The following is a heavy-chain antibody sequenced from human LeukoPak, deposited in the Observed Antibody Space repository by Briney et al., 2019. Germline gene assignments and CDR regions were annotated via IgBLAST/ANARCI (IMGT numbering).Heavy chain of an antibody. J-gene: IGHJ6*03. CDR2: MFTNGAS. CDR3: ARRVYYYYHMDV. V-gene: IGHV4-4*07. CDR1: GGSMNNYY. Sequence: SETLSLTCRVSGGSMNNYYWSWIRQPARRGLQWIGRMFTNGASNYNPSLKSRVTMAVDTSKNQVSLTLNSATAADTAVYYCARRVYYYYHMDVWGKGTTVTVSS.